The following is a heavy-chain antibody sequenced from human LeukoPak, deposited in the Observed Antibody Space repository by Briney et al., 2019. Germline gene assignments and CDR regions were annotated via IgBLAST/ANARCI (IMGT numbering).Heavy chain of an antibody. D-gene: IGHD1-26*01. J-gene: IGHJ4*02. CDR2: ISTIGIT. CDR3: ARVGATLN. CDR1: SGSISSSNYY. Sequence: SETLSLTCTVSSGSISSSNYYWSWIRQPAGGGLEWIGRISTIGITNYNPSLISRVTISIDTSKNQFSLKLSSVTAADTAVYYCARVGATLNWGQGTLVTVSS. V-gene: IGHV4-61*02.